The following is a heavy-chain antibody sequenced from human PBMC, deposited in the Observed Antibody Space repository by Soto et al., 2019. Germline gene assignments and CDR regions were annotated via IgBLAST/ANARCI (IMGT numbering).Heavy chain of an antibody. V-gene: IGHV3-30-3*02. D-gene: IGHD1-1*01. Sequence: QVHLVESGGGVAQPGRSLRLSCVASGFTFSSYALHWVRQAPGKGLEWVALISNDGMNTFYADSVKGRMTVSRDKAEKTMYLQMNSLTAEDTAVYYCAKGLRFMEHWGQGTVVTVSS. J-gene: IGHJ1*01. CDR1: GFTFSSYA. CDR2: ISNDGMNT. CDR3: AKGLRFMEH.